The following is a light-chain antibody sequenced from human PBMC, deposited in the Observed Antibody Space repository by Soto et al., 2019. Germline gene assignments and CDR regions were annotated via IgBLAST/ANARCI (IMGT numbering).Light chain of an antibody. CDR2: DGS. V-gene: IGKV1-5*03. CDR1: QSINTW. J-gene: IGKJ1*01. Sequence: DIQMTQSPSTQSASIGDRIIITCLASQSINTWLAWYQQKPGEAPKLLIYDGSTLARGVPSRFSGSGSETEFTLTISRLQPDDFATFYCQQYQTYSRTFGQGTKVEV. CDR3: QQYQTYSRT.